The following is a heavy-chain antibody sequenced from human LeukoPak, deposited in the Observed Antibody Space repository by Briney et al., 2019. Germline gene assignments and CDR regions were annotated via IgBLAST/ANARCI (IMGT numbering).Heavy chain of an antibody. J-gene: IGHJ4*02. D-gene: IGHD6-25*01. Sequence: GGSLRLSCAASGFTFSSFAMSWVRQAPRKGLEWVSIISGSGGSTYYADSVKGRFTISRDNSKNTVYLQMNSLRAEDTALYYCAPDLRGSASSLDDWGQGTLVTVSS. CDR3: APDLRGSASSLDD. V-gene: IGHV3-23*01. CDR1: GFTFSSFA. CDR2: ISGSGGST.